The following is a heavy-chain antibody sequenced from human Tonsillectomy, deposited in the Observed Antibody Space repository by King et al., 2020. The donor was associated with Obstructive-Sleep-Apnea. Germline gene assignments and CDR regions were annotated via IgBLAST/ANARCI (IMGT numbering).Heavy chain of an antibody. CDR2: IYNSGST. V-gene: IGHV4-39*07. J-gene: IGHJ6*02. Sequence: QLQESGPGLVKPSETLSLTCSVSGGSISSSSYYWGWIRQPPGKGLEWIGSIYNSGSTYYNPSLKSRVTISVDTSKNQFSLKLNSVSAADTAVYYCASFYDNRGADYYYYGMDVWGQGTTVTVSS. CDR1: GGSISSSSYY. D-gene: IGHD3-22*01. CDR3: ASFYDNRGADYYYYGMDV.